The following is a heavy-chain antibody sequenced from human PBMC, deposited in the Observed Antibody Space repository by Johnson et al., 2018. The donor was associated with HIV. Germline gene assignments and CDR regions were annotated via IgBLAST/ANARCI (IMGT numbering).Heavy chain of an antibody. D-gene: IGHD6-13*01. CDR3: TTHSSSWADAFDV. CDR2: ISGRGDTT. J-gene: IGHJ3*01. CDR1: GFTFSSYA. V-gene: IGHV3-23*04. Sequence: VQLVESGGGLVQPGGSPRLSCAASGFTFSSYAMSWVRQAPGKGLEWVSAISGRGDTTYYTDSVKGRFTISRDNSKNTLYLQMNSLRGEDTAVYYCTTHSSSWADAFDVWGQGTMVTVSS.